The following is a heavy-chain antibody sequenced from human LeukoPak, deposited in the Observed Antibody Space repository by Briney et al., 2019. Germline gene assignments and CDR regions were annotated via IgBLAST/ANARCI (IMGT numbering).Heavy chain of an antibody. J-gene: IGHJ4*02. CDR1: GCSISSSSYY. Sequence: SETLSLTCTVSGCSISSSSYYWGWIRQPPGKGLEWIGSIYYSGNTDYNPSLNSRVTISVDTSKNQFSLKLSSVTAADTAVYYCARGKRDIVVVPAASFDYWGQGTLVTVSS. CDR3: ARGKRDIVVVPAASFDY. CDR2: IYYSGNT. D-gene: IGHD2-2*01. V-gene: IGHV4-39*07.